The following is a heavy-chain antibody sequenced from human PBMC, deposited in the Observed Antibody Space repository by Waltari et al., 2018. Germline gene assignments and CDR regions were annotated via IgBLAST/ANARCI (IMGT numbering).Heavy chain of an antibody. D-gene: IGHD3-22*01. CDR1: GFTFSDHY. CDR3: ASGYYDSSGYYYGPDHAFDI. Sequence: EVQLVESGGGLVQPGGSLRLSCAASGFTFSDHYMAWVRPAPGKGLEWVGRTRNKANSYTTEYAASVKGRFTISRDDSKNSLYLQMNSLKTEDTAVYYCASGYYDSSGYYYGPDHAFDIWGQGTMVTVSS. CDR2: TRNKANSYTT. J-gene: IGHJ3*02. V-gene: IGHV3-72*01.